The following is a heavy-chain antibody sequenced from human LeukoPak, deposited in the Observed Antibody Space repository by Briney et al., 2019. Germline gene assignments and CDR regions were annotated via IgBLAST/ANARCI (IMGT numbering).Heavy chain of an antibody. J-gene: IGHJ5*02. D-gene: IGHD2-2*01. Sequence: SETLSLTCTVSGGSISSYYWSWIRQPPGKGLEWIGYIYYSGSTNYNPSLKSRVTISVDTSKNQFSLKLSSVTAADTAVYYCARSRYIVAVPAAMLGPSRNWFDPWGQGTLVTVSS. CDR2: IYYSGST. CDR3: ARSRYIVAVPAAMLGPSRNWFDP. V-gene: IGHV4-59*01. CDR1: GGSISSYY.